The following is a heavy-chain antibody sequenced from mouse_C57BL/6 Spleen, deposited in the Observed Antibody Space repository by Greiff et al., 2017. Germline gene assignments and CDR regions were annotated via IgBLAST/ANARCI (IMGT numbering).Heavy chain of an antibody. CDR1: GYTFTDYY. J-gene: IGHJ2*01. CDR2: INPNNGGT. CDR3: ARRDYYNDY. D-gene: IGHD2-12*01. Sequence: EVQLQQSGPELVKPGASVKISCKASGYTFTDYYMNWVKQSHGKSLEWIGDINPNNGGTSYNQKFKGKATLTVDESSSTAYMELRSLTSEDSAVYYCARRDYYNDYWGQGTTLTVSS. V-gene: IGHV1-26*01.